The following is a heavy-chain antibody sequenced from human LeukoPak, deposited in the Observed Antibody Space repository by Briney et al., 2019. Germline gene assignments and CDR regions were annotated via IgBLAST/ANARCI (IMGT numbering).Heavy chain of an antibody. D-gene: IGHD3-10*01. V-gene: IGHV3-23*01. CDR1: GFTFNTYG. CDR3: ARDWGSVY. Sequence: GGTLRLSCAASGFTFNTYGMNWVRQAPGKGLEWVSAISGSGGSTYYADSVKGRFTISRDNSKNTLYLQMNSLRAEDTAVYYCARDWGSVYWGQGTLVTVSS. J-gene: IGHJ4*02. CDR2: ISGSGGST.